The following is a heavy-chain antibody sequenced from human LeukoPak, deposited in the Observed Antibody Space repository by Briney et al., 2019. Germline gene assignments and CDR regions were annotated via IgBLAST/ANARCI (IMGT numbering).Heavy chain of an antibody. CDR1: GGSFSGYY. CDR3: ARQDYYDSSGYYYEPPGYFDY. Sequence: TSETLSLTCAVYGGSFSGYYWGWIRQPPGKGLEWIGSIYYSGSTYYNPSLKSRVTISVDTSKNQFSLKLSSVTAADTAVYYCARQDYYDSSGYYYEPPGYFDYWGQGTLVTVSS. D-gene: IGHD3-22*01. V-gene: IGHV4-39*01. J-gene: IGHJ4*02. CDR2: IYYSGST.